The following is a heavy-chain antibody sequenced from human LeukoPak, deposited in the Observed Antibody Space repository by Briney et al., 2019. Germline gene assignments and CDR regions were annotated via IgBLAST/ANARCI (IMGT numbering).Heavy chain of an antibody. J-gene: IGHJ4*02. V-gene: IGHV4-39*01. D-gene: IGHD3-22*01. CDR1: GGSISSSSYY. CDR3: ARLAPSNYHGGSGYLDY. Sequence: SETLSLTCTVSGGSISSSSYYWGWIRQPPGKGLEWIRNIYYSGSTNLNSSLKSRVTISVDTSKNQFSLKLSSVTAADTAVYYCARLAPSNYHGGSGYLDYWGQGTLVTVSS. CDR2: IYYSGST.